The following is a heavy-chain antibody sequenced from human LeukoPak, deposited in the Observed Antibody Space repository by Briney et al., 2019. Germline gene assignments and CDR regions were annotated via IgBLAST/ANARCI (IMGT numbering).Heavy chain of an antibody. CDR2: IYHSEST. Sequence: SETLSLTCAVSGVSISSDNWWSWVRQPPGKGLEWIGEIYHSESTNYNPSLKSRVTISVDTSKNQFSLKLSSVTAADTAVYYCARGAYSSGWYYFDYWGQGTLVTVSS. V-gene: IGHV4-4*02. CDR1: GVSISSDNW. D-gene: IGHD6-19*01. J-gene: IGHJ4*02. CDR3: ARGAYSSGWYYFDY.